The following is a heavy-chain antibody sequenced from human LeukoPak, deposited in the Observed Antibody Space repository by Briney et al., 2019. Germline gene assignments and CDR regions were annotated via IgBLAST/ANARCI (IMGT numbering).Heavy chain of an antibody. CDR1: GFTFCGYS. D-gene: IGHD3-10*01. Sequence: GGSLRLSCAASGFTFCGYSMNWVRQAPGKGLEWISYISTSSSVIYYADSVKGRFTISRDNAKNSLFLQVNSLGAEDTAVYYCARPRNYYGHEYWGQGPLVTVSS. CDR3: ARPRNYYGHEY. CDR2: ISTSSSVI. J-gene: IGHJ4*02. V-gene: IGHV3-48*04.